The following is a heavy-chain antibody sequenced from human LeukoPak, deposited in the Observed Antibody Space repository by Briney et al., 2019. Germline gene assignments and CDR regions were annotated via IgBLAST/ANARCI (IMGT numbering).Heavy chain of an antibody. J-gene: IGHJ4*02. D-gene: IGHD3-22*01. CDR2: IYHSGST. CDR1: GGSISSSNW. V-gene: IGHV4-4*02. CDR3: ARDRGGYDSSGYYYFDY. Sequence: PSETLSLTCAVSGGSISSSNWWSWVRQPPGKGLEWIGEIYHSGSTNYNPSLKSRVTISVDKSKNQFSLKLSSVTAADTAVYYCARDRGGYDSSGYYYFDYWGQGTLVTVSS.